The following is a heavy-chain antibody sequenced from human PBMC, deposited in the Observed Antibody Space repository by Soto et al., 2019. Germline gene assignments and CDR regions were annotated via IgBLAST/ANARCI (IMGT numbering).Heavy chain of an antibody. Sequence: EVQLLESGGGLVQPGGSLRLSCAASGFTFSSYAMSWVRQAPGKGLEWVSAISGSGGSTYYADSVKGRFTISRDNSKNTLYLQMNSLRDEDTAVYYCAKRPRRYYYDSSGYYFFDYWGQGTLVTVSS. D-gene: IGHD3-22*01. CDR3: AKRPRRYYYDSSGYYFFDY. J-gene: IGHJ4*02. V-gene: IGHV3-23*01. CDR2: ISGSGGST. CDR1: GFTFSSYA.